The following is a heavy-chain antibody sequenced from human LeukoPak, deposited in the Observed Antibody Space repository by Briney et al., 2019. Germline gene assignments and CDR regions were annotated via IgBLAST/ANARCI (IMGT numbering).Heavy chain of an antibody. CDR3: ARVRDDFWSGPSAYFDY. J-gene: IGHJ4*02. V-gene: IGHV4-59*01. CDR1: GGSIGSYY. CDR2: IYYSGST. Sequence: SETLSLTCTVSGGSIGSYYWSWIRQPPGKGLEWIGYIYYSGSTNYNPSLKSRVTISVDTSKNQFSLKLSSVTAADTAVYYRARVRDDFWSGPSAYFDYWGQGTLVTVSS. D-gene: IGHD3-3*01.